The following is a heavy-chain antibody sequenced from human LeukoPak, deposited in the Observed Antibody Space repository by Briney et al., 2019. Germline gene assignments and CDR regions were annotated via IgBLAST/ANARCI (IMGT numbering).Heavy chain of an antibody. Sequence: SETLSLTCSVSGGSISSYYWSWIRQPPGKGLEWLGYIYYSGSSDFNPSLQSRVTISVDTSKNQFSLKPSSVTAADTAVYYCARDGGSSGWYGYWGQGTLVTVSS. V-gene: IGHV4-59*01. J-gene: IGHJ4*02. CDR2: IYYSGSS. CDR3: ARDGGSSGWYGY. D-gene: IGHD6-19*01. CDR1: GGSISSYY.